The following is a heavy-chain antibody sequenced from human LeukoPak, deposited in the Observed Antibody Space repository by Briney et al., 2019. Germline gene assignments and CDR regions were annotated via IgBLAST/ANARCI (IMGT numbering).Heavy chain of an antibody. V-gene: IGHV1-18*01. CDR2: ISPNNGNT. Sequence: ASVKVSCKASGYTFMSYDITWVRQAPGQGLEWMGWISPNNGNTNYAQKFEGRVTMTTDTPTSTACMEMRSLRSDDTAVYYCARDRDSSGWHVADYWGQGTLVTVSS. CDR3: ARDRDSSGWHVADY. CDR1: GYTFMSYD. D-gene: IGHD6-19*01. J-gene: IGHJ4*02.